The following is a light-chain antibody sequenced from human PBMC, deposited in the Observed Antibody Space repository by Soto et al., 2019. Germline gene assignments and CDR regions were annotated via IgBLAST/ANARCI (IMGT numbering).Light chain of an antibody. CDR3: QHYYGNIG. CDR1: QSVLSSSNKNH. V-gene: IGKV4-1*01. J-gene: IGKJ2*03. Sequence: DIVMTQSPDSLAVSLGERATINCKSSQSVLSSSNKNHLAWYQQKPGQPPKLLIYWASTRESGVPDRFSGSGSAADFTLIISSLQAEVVAVYYWQHYYGNIGFGQGTKLDIK. CDR2: WAS.